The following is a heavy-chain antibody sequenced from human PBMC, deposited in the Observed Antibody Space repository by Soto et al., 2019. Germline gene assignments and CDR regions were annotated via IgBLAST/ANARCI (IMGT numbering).Heavy chain of an antibody. Sequence: SETLSLTCTVSGGSISSYYWSWIRQPAGKGLEWIGRIYTSGSTNYNPSLKSRVTMSVDTSKNQFSLKLTSVTAADTAVYYCARRTDTPNWLDPWGQGTLVTVSS. CDR1: GGSISSYY. CDR2: IYTSGST. D-gene: IGHD1-1*01. V-gene: IGHV4-4*07. CDR3: ARRTDTPNWLDP. J-gene: IGHJ5*02.